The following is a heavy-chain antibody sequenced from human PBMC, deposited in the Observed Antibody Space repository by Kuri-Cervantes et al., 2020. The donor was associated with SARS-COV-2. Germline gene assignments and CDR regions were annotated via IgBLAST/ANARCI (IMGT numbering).Heavy chain of an antibody. CDR2: IIPIFGTA. Sequence: SVKVSCKASGYTFTSYYMHWVRQAPGQGLEWMGGIIPIFGTANYAQKFQGRVTITADESTSTAYMELSSLRSEDTAVYYCARVGYAVPWGQGTLVTVSS. CDR3: ARVGYAVP. J-gene: IGHJ5*02. CDR1: GYTFTSYY. D-gene: IGHD2-2*01. V-gene: IGHV1-69*13.